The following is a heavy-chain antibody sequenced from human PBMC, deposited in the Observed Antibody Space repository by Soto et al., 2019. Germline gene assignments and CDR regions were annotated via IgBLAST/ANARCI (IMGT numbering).Heavy chain of an antibody. CDR1: GYTFTRYG. Sequence: QGQLVQSGAEVKNPGASVKVSCKASGYTFTRYGTSWVRQAPGQGLEWMGWISGYNGDTKYAQKFQGRVTMTIDTSTLTTYMELRSLTSDDTAVYYCAKNGQPPYYYYGMDVWGQGTTVTVSS. J-gene: IGHJ6*02. V-gene: IGHV1-18*01. D-gene: IGHD2-8*01. CDR2: ISGYNGDT. CDR3: AKNGQPPYYYYGMDV.